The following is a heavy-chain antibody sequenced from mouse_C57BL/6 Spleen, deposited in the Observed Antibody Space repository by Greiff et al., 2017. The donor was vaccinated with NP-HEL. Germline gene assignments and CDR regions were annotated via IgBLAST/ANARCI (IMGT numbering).Heavy chain of an antibody. V-gene: IGHV1-54*01. CDR1: GYAFTNYL. J-gene: IGHJ3*01. D-gene: IGHD1-2*01. CDR2: INPGSGGT. CDR3: ARSDYGGTSWFAY. Sequence: LQESGAELVRPGTSVKVSCKASGYAFTNYLIEWVKQRPGQGLEWIGVINPGSGGTNYNEKFKGKATLTADKSSSTAYMQLSSLTSEDSAVYFCARSDYGGTSWFAYWGQGTLVTVSA.